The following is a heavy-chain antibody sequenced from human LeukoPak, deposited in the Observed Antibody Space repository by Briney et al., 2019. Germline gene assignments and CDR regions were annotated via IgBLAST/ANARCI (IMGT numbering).Heavy chain of an antibody. J-gene: IGHJ3*02. CDR1: GDTFSTYA. CDR3: ATIYCSGANCYIDAFDI. D-gene: IGHD2-2*02. CDR2: IIPIFGTP. V-gene: IGHV1-69*13. Sequence: RASVKVSCKAPGDTFSTYAISWVRQAPGHGLEWMGGIIPIFGTPNYAQKFQGRVTITADESTSTAYVELSSLRSEDTAVYYCATIYCSGANCYIDAFDIWGQGTMVTVSS.